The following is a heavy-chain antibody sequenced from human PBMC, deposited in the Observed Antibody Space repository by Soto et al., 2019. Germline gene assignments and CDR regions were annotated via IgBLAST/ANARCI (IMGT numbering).Heavy chain of an antibody. CDR3: ARVIWSSTAGPGAAFDI. V-gene: IGHV1-46*01. CDR2: INPSGGST. Sequence: ASVKVSFTASGYTFTSYYMHWVRQAPGQGLEWMGIINPSGGSTSYAQKFQGRVTMTRDTSTSTVYMELSSLRSEDTAVYYCARVIWSSTAGPGAAFDIWGQGTMVTVSS. CDR1: GYTFTSYY. J-gene: IGHJ3*02. D-gene: IGHD3-10*01.